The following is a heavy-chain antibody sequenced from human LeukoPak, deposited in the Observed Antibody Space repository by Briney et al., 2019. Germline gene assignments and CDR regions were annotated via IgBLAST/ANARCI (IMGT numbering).Heavy chain of an antibody. CDR2: IYNSGTT. CDR1: GGSISSGGHY. CDR3: ASGGWYANFDY. Sequence: SETLSLTCTVSGGSISSGGHYWSWIRQHPGQGLEWIGYIYNSGTTYYNPSLRSRVTISMDTSKNEFSLKLSSVTAADTAVYYCASGGWYANFDYWGQGTLVTVSS. V-gene: IGHV4-31*03. D-gene: IGHD6-19*01. J-gene: IGHJ4*02.